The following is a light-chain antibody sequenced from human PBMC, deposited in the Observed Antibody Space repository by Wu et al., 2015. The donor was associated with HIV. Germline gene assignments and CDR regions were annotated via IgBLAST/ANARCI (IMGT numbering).Light chain of an antibody. Sequence: DIQMTQSPSSLSASVGDRVTITCRASQGISNSLAWYQQKPGKAPNLLLYTASTLESGVPSRFSGSGSGTDYTLTISSLQPEDFATYYCQQLNSYPITFGQGTRLEIK. CDR1: QGISNS. V-gene: IGKV1-NL1*01. CDR3: QQLNSYPIT. CDR2: TAS. J-gene: IGKJ5*01.